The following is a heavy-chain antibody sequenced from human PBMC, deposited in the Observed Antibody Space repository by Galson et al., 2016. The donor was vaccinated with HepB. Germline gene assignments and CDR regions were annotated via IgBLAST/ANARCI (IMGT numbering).Heavy chain of an antibody. CDR2: ISDDGSKK. CDR3: ASPVYGDRLYFDY. V-gene: IGHV3-30*04. J-gene: IGHJ4*02. D-gene: IGHD4-17*01. Sequence: SLRLSCAASGFTFRFWPMHWVRQAPGKGLEWVTLISDDGSKKFYADFVKGRFTVSRDNLKNTLYLQMNSLRPEDSAVYYCASPVYGDRLYFDYWGLGTLVSVSS. CDR1: GFTFRFWP.